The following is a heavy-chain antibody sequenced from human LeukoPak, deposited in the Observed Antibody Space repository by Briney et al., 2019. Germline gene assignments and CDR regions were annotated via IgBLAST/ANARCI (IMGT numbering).Heavy chain of an antibody. CDR3: AREPIGSSSSRGYYYYMDV. CDR2: IIPIFGTA. V-gene: IGHV1-69*05. J-gene: IGHJ6*03. D-gene: IGHD6-6*01. Sequence: SSVKVSCKASGGTFSSYAISWVPQAPGQGLEWMGRIIPIFGTANYAQKFQGRVTITTDESTSTAYMELSSLRCEDTAVYYCAREPIGSSSSRGYYYYMDVWGKGTTVTVSS. CDR1: GGTFSSYA.